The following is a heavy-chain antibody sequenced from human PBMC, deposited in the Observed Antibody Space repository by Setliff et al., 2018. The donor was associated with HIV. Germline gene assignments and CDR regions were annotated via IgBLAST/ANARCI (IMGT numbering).Heavy chain of an antibody. CDR3: ARAPGPYADYNWFDP. V-gene: IGHV4-30-4*08. D-gene: IGHD4-17*01. Sequence: PSETLSLTCTVSDGSISSGDYYWSWIRQPPGKGLEWIGYMYDSGGTYYNPSLRSRARISVDTSKNQFSLKLSSVTAADTAVYYCARAPGPYADYNWFDPWGQGTLVTVSS. J-gene: IGHJ5*02. CDR2: MYDSGGT. CDR1: DGSISSGDYY.